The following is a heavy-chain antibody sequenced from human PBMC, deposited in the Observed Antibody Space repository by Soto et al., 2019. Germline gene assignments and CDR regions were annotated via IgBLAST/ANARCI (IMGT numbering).Heavy chain of an antibody. J-gene: IGHJ6*03. D-gene: IGHD6-6*01. CDR1: GYTFTNYG. CDR3: AGVRELVGYFYLYMGV. CDR2: ISAYNGNT. V-gene: IGHV1-18*01. Sequence: QVPLLQSGAEVKKPGASVKVSCKASGYTFTNYGITWVRQAPGQGLEWMGWISAYNGNTHYTQRLQGRVTMTTDTFTEKAYLELRGLRSGDTAVYYLAGVRELVGYFYLYMGVWGQGTTGTVSS.